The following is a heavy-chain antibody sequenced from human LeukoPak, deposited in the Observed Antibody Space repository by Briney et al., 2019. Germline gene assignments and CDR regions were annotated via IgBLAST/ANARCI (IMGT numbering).Heavy chain of an antibody. V-gene: IGHV4-34*01. D-gene: IGHD2-15*01. CDR3: ARGGGSY. CDR2: INHSGST. J-gene: IGHJ4*02. Sequence: SETLSLTCAVYGGSFSGYYWSWIRQPPGKGLEWIGEINHSGSTNYNPSLKSRVTISVDTSKNQFSLKLSSVTAADTAVYYCARGGGSYWGQGTLATVSS. CDR1: GGSFSGYY.